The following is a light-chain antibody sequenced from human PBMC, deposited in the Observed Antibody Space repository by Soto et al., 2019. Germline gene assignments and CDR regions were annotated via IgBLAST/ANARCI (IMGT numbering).Light chain of an antibody. CDR3: QQSYSAQYT. V-gene: IGKV3-20*01. CDR1: QRGYDGY. J-gene: IGKJ2*01. Sequence: EIVLTQSPDTLSLSPGERATLSCRASQRGYDGYLAWYQQRPGQPPRLLIYGVFTRADGIPDRFSGSGSGTDFTLTITRLEPEDFATYFCQQSYSAQYTFGQGTMLEIK. CDR2: GVF.